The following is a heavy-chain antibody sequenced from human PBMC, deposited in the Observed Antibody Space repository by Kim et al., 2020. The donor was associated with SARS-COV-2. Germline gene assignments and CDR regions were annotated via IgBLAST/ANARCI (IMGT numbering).Heavy chain of an antibody. CDR3: ATIAAAGSLYYYYGMDV. Sequence: KSRFPLSRDNAKNSVYLQMNSLRDEDTAVYYCATIAAAGSLYYYYGMDVWGQGTTVTVSS. D-gene: IGHD6-13*01. J-gene: IGHJ6*02. V-gene: IGHV3-48*02.